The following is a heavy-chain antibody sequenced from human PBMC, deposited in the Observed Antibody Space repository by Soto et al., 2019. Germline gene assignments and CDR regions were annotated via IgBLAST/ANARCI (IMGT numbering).Heavy chain of an antibody. CDR3: ARGFGRFNY. Sequence: EVQLLESGGGLVQPGGSLRLSSGVSGFTFNDFEMNWVRQAPGKGLEWLAYIDGSGTTKKYADSVRGRFTISRDNPNNSLFSQMSSLSAADTAIYYCARGFGRFNYWGQGTLVSVSS. V-gene: IGHV3-48*03. CDR1: GFTFNDFE. J-gene: IGHJ4*02. D-gene: IGHD3-10*01. CDR2: IDGSGTTK.